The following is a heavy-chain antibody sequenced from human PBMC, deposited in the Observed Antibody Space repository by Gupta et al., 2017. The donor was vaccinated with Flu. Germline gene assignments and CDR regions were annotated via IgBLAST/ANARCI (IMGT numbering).Heavy chain of an antibody. D-gene: IGHD6-13*01. CDR2: MNPNSGNT. V-gene: IGHV1-8*01. J-gene: IGHJ6*02. Sequence: QVQLVQSGAEVKKPGASVKVSCKASGYPFTSYDITWVRQATGQGLEWMGWMNPNSGNTGYAQKFQGRVTMTRNTSISTAFMELSSLRSEDTAVYDCARGLDWQQPNYYYYYYGMDVWGQGTTVTVSS. CDR3: ARGLDWQQPNYYYYYYGMDV. CDR1: GYPFTSYD.